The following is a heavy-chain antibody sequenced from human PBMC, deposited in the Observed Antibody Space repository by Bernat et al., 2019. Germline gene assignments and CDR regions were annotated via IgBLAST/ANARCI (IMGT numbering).Heavy chain of an antibody. V-gene: IGHV4-59*01. CDR2: IYYSGST. Sequence: QVQLQESGPGLVKPSETLSLTCTVSGGSISSYYWSWIRQPPGKGLEWIGYIYYSGSTNYNPSLKSRVTISVDTSKNQFSLKLSSVTAADTAVYYCARLYSYRYFDYWGQGTLVTVSS. J-gene: IGHJ4*02. CDR3: ARLYSYRYFDY. D-gene: IGHD5-18*01. CDR1: GGSISSYY.